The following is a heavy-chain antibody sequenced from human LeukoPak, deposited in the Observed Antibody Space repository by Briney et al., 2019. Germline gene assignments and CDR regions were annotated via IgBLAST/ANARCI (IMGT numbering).Heavy chain of an antibody. D-gene: IGHD3-9*01. Sequence: GASVKVSCKASGGTFSSYAISWVRQAPGQGLEWMGGIIPIFGTANYAQKFRGRVTITADKSTRTAYMELSSLRSEDTAVYYCARAVGIFDWLPLFDYWGQGTLVTVSS. CDR1: GGTFSSYA. J-gene: IGHJ4*02. V-gene: IGHV1-69*06. CDR2: IIPIFGTA. CDR3: ARAVGIFDWLPLFDY.